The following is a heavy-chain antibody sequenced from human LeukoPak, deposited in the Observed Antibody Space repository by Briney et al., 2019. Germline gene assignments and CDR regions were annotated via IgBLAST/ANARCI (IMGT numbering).Heavy chain of an antibody. D-gene: IGHD5-24*01. CDR2: IHSSGST. CDR1: GGSISPYY. Sequence: SETLSLTCTVAGGSISPYYWTWIRQAPGKGMEYIAYIHSSGSTNYIPSLKRRVTISVDTSKNHFSLEMRSVTAADTAVYYCARLGFGYISNSYYYYMDVWGKGTTVTVSS. CDR3: ARLGFGYISNSYYYYMDV. J-gene: IGHJ6*03. V-gene: IGHV4-59*08.